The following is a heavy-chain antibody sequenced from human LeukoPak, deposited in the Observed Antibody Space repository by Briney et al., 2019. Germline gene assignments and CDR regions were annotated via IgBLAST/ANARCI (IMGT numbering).Heavy chain of an antibody. D-gene: IGHD5-24*01. CDR3: ARVFRRDGYFDY. V-gene: IGHV4-59*01. CDR2: IFYSGNT. CDR1: GYSITSYY. Sequence: SETLSLTCTVSGYSITSYYWSWVRQPPGQGLEWIGYIFYSGNTDYYPSLKRRVTISVDTSRNQFSLKLDSVTAGDAGVYYCARVFRRDGYFDYWGQRTLVTVST. J-gene: IGHJ4*02.